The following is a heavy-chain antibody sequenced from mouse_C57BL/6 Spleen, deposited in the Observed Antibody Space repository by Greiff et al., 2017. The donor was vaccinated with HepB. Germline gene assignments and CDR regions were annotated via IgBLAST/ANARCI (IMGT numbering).Heavy chain of an antibody. Sequence: EVQLQESGAELVKPGASVKLSCTASGFNIKDYYMHWVKQRTEQGLEWIGRIDPEDGETKYDPKFQGKATITADTSSNTAYLQLSSLTSEDTAVYYCARFDYYGSSYEDYFDYWGQGTTLTVSS. CDR3: ARFDYYGSSYEDYFDY. V-gene: IGHV14-2*01. J-gene: IGHJ2*01. CDR2: IDPEDGET. CDR1: GFNIKDYY. D-gene: IGHD1-1*01.